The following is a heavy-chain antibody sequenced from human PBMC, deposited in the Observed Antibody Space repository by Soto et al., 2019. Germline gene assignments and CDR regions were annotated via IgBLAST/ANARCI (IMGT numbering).Heavy chain of an antibody. D-gene: IGHD6-13*01. Sequence: EVQLVESGGGLVQPGGSLKLSCAASGFTFSGSAMHWVRQASGKGLEWVGRIRSKANSYATAYAASVKGRFTISRDDFENTAYLQINSLNTEDTAVYYCTRRIEAATGTGGYFDLWGRGTLVTVSS. CDR3: TRRIEAATGTGGYFDL. J-gene: IGHJ2*01. V-gene: IGHV3-73*02. CDR1: GFTFSGSA. CDR2: IRSKANSYAT.